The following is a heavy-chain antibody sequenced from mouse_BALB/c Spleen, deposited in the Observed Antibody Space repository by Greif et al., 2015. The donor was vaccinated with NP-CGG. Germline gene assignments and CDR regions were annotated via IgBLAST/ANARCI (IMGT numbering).Heavy chain of an antibody. Sequence: QVQLQQSGAELVKPGASVKLSSKASGYTFTSYYMYWVKQRPGQGLEWIGEINPSNGGTSFNEKFKSKATLTVDKSSSTAYMQLSSLTSEDSAVYYCTSEAMDYWGQGTSVTVSS. V-gene: IGHV1S81*02. J-gene: IGHJ4*01. CDR2: INPSNGGT. CDR1: GYTFTSYY. CDR3: TSEAMDY.